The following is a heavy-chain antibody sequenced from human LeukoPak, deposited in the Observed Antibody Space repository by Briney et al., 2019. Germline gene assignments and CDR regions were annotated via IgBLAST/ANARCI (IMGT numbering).Heavy chain of an antibody. CDR2: INANRGGA. J-gene: IGHJ4*02. D-gene: IGHD2-2*01. Sequence: ASVKVSCKASGYTFTDYYMHWVRQAPGQGLEWMGWINANRGGANYAQRFQGRVTMTRDTSITTAYMELSRLKSDDTAVYYCARRYCSSTSCYYFDYWGQGTLVAVSS. CDR3: ARRYCSSTSCYYFDY. CDR1: GYTFTDYY. V-gene: IGHV1-2*02.